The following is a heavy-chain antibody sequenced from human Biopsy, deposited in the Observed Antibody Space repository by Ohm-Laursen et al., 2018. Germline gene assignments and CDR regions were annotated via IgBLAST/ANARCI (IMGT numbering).Heavy chain of an antibody. CDR1: GAPVNTFDFY. J-gene: IGHJ6*02. CDR2: IFYSGTT. CDR3: ARAYYYGAGSFYSPWMEV. Sequence: TLSLTCTVSGAPVNTFDFYWARIRQPPGKGLEWIGYIFYSGTTKYNPSLQRRVRLSLDTANNQFSLTLRSVSAADTATYYCARAYYYGAGSFYSPWMEVWGQGTTVSVS. V-gene: IGHV4-61*08. D-gene: IGHD3-10*01.